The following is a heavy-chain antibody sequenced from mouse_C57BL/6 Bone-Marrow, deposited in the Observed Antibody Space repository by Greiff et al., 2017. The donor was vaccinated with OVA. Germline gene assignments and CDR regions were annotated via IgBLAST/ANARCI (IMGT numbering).Heavy chain of an antibody. Sequence: QVQLQQSGAELVKPGASVKLSCKASGYTFTSYWMQWVKQRPGQGLEWIGEIDPSDSYTNYNQKFKGKATLTVDTSSSTAYMQLSSLTSEDSAVYYCASSYRYYFDYWGQGTTLTVSS. CDR3: ASSYRYYFDY. V-gene: IGHV1-50*01. CDR1: GYTFTSYW. J-gene: IGHJ2*01. CDR2: IDPSDSYT.